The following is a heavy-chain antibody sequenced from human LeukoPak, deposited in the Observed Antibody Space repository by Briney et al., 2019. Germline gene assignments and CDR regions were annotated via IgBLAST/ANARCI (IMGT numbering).Heavy chain of an antibody. CDR3: ARYGITIVRGGKYYFDS. Sequence: PSETLSLTCTVSGGSISGYFWGWIRQPPGKGLEWIGYIHYSGTTNYNPSLNSRVTISVDTSKNQFSLRLSSVTAADTAVYYCARYGITIVRGGKYYFDSWGQGTLVTVSS. CDR2: IHYSGTT. D-gene: IGHD3-10*01. CDR1: GGSISGYF. V-gene: IGHV4-59*08. J-gene: IGHJ4*02.